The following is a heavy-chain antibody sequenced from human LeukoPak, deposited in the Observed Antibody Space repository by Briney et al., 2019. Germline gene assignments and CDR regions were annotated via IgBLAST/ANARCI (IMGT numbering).Heavy chain of an antibody. Sequence: PGGSLRLSCAASGFTFSSYGMHWVRQAPGKGLEWVAVISYDGSNKYYADSVKGRFTISRDNSKNSLYLQMNSLRAEDTAVYYCAKDRGVFVVVTAWDYWGQGTLVTVSS. CDR3: AKDRGVFVVVTAWDY. CDR1: GFTFSSYG. D-gene: IGHD2-21*02. CDR2: ISYDGSNK. V-gene: IGHV3-30*18. J-gene: IGHJ4*02.